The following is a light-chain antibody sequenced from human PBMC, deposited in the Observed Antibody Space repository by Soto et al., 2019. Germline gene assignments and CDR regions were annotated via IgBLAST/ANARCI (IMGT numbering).Light chain of an antibody. V-gene: IGKV3-20*01. CDR2: GAS. CDR3: QQYGSSPFT. Sequence: IVLTQSPGTLSLSPGERATLSCRASQTVSSNFLAWYQEKPGQGPRLLIYGASTRATGIPDRFSGSGSGTDFTLTISRLEPEDFAVYYCQQYGSSPFTFGQGTRLEIK. CDR1: QTVSSNF. J-gene: IGKJ5*01.